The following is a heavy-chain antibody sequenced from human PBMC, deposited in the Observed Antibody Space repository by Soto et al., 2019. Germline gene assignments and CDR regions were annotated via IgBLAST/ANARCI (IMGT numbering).Heavy chain of an antibody. D-gene: IGHD3-10*01. CDR1: GYRFTSYG. CDR3: AREPIVRGVTPLPWFDP. J-gene: IGHJ5*02. Sequence: ASVKVSCKASGYRFTSYGIGWVRQAPGQGLEWMGRINPSGGSASYAQKFQGRVTMTGDTSTSTVYMELSSLRSEDTAVYYCAREPIVRGVTPLPWFDPWGQGTLVTVSS. CDR2: INPSGGSA. V-gene: IGHV1-46*01.